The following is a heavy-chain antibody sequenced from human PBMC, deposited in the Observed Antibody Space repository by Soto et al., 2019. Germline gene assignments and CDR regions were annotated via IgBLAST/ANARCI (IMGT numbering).Heavy chain of an antibody. CDR2: IIPIFGTA. CDR3: ASNLSGYSHVEGV. J-gene: IGHJ6*02. D-gene: IGHD5-12*01. Sequence: SVKVSCKASGGTFSSYAISWVRQAPGQGLEWMGGIIPIFGTANYAQKFQGRVTITADESTSTAYMEPSSLRSEDTAVYYCASNLSGYSHVEGVWGQGTTVTVSS. CDR1: GGTFSSYA. V-gene: IGHV1-69*13.